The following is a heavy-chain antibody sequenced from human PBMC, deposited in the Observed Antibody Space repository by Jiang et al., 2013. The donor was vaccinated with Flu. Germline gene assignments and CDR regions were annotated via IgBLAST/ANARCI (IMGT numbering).Heavy chain of an antibody. J-gene: IGHJ4*02. CDR2: IYDSGST. CDR3: AAAPYYYDSSGYHINFDY. D-gene: IGHD3-22*01. Sequence: PGLVKPSETLSLTCTVSGGSISSSSYYWGGIRQPPGKGLEWIGSIYDSGSTYYNPSLKSRVTISVDTSKNQFSLNLSSVTAADTAVYYCAAAPYYYDSSGYHINFDYWGQGTLVTVSS. V-gene: IGHV4-39*01. CDR1: GGSISSSSYY.